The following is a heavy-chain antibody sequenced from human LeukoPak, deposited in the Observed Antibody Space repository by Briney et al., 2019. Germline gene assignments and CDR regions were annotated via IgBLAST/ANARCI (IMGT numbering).Heavy chain of an antibody. J-gene: IGHJ2*01. Sequence: PSETPSLTCAVSGGSISSGGYSWSWIRQPPGKGLEWIGYIYHSGSTYYNPSLKSRVTISVDRSKNQFSLKLSSVTAADTAVYYCASEGADYGDYGGPFDLWGRGTLVTVSS. D-gene: IGHD4-17*01. CDR1: GGSISSGGYS. CDR3: ASEGADYGDYGGPFDL. V-gene: IGHV4-30-2*01. CDR2: IYHSGST.